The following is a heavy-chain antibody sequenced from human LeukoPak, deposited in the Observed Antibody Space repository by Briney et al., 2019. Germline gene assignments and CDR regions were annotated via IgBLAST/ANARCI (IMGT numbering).Heavy chain of an antibody. J-gene: IGHJ5*02. D-gene: IGHD1-14*01. CDR3: ARGGPDWFDP. CDR1: GFTFSNYW. CDR2: IKEDGSEK. Sequence: GGSLGLSCAASGFTFSNYWMSWVRQAPGKGLEWVANIKEDGSEKYYVDSVKGRFTISRDNARNSLYLQMNSLRAEDTAVYYCARGGPDWFDPWGQGTLVTVSS. V-gene: IGHV3-7*01.